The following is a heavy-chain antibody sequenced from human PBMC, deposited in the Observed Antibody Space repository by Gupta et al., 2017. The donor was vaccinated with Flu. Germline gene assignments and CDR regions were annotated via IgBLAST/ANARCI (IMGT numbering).Heavy chain of an antibody. Sequence: GFIFSDYGMHWGSHGPGKGLEWAAAIPYDVMMIYYADSVKGRFTISRAKSKTKLALTLTSLRAEETAVDYCARKSGRTVCDVVGWGNRTTV. CDR3: ARKSGRTVCDVVG. D-gene: IGHD2-21*01. J-gene: IGHJ6*01. CDR1: GFIFSDYG. V-gene: IGHV3-30*03. CDR2: IPYDVMMI.